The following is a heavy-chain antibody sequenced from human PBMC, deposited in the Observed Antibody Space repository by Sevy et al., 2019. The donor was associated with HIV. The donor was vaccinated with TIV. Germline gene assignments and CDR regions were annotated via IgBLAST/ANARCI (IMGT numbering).Heavy chain of an antibody. D-gene: IGHD2-15*01. V-gene: IGHV3-48*02. CDR1: GFTFSSYS. CDR2: ISSSSSTI. J-gene: IGHJ4*02. CDR3: ARGGKDIVVVVAATADY. Sequence: GGSLRLSCAASGFTFSSYSMNWVRQAPGKGLEWVSYISSSSSTIYYADSVKGRFTISRDNAKNSLYPQMNSLRDEDTAVYYCARGGKDIVVVVAATADYWGQGTLVTVSS.